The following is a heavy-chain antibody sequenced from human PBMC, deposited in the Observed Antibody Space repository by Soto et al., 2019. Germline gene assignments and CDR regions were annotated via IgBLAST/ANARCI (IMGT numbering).Heavy chain of an antibody. Sequence: TLSLTCAVSGGSISSGGYSWSWIRQPPGKGLEWIGYIYHSGSTYYNPSLKSRVTISVDRSKNQFSLKLSSVTAADTAVYYCARSTNYEDTAMANWGQGTLVTVSS. V-gene: IGHV4-30-2*01. CDR1: GGSISSGGYS. J-gene: IGHJ4*02. CDR3: ARSTNYEDTAMAN. D-gene: IGHD5-18*01. CDR2: IYHSGST.